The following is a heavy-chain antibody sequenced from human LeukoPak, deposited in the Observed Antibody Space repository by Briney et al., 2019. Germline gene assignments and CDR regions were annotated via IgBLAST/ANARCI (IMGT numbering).Heavy chain of an antibody. J-gene: IGHJ4*02. CDR2: ISGSGGST. CDR1: GFTFSSYA. Sequence: PGGSLRLSCAASGFTFSSYAMSWVRQAPGKGLEWVSAISGSGGSTYYADSVKGRFTISRDNSKNTLYLQMNSLRAEDTAVYYCAKGPSIQLWPDHFDYWGQGTLVTVSS. CDR3: AKGPSIQLWPDHFDY. D-gene: IGHD5-18*01. V-gene: IGHV3-23*01.